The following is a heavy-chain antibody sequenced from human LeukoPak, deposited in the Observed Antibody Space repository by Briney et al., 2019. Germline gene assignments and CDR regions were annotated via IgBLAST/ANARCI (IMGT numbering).Heavy chain of an antibody. Sequence: ASVKVSCKASGYTFTSYGISWVRQAPGQGLEWMGWICAYNGNTNYAQKLQGRITMTTDTSTSTAYMELRSLRSDNTAVYYCARDAFEYSSSPFDYWGQGTLVTVSS. CDR2: ICAYNGNT. D-gene: IGHD6-6*01. V-gene: IGHV1-18*01. CDR3: ARDAFEYSSSPFDY. CDR1: GYTFTSYG. J-gene: IGHJ4*02.